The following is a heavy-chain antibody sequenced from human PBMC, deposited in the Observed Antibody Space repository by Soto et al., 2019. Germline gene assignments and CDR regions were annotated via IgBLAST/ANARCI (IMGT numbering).Heavy chain of an antibody. CDR1: GYSFTSYW. V-gene: IGHV5-51*01. Sequence: LGESLKVSCKGSGYSFTSYWIGWVRQMPGKGLEWMGIIYPGDSDTRYSPSFQGQVTISADKSISTAYLQWSSLKASDTAMYYCARRVETIFGVDKMNWFDPWGQGTLVTVSS. CDR3: ARRVETIFGVDKMNWFDP. D-gene: IGHD3-3*01. CDR2: IYPGDSDT. J-gene: IGHJ5*02.